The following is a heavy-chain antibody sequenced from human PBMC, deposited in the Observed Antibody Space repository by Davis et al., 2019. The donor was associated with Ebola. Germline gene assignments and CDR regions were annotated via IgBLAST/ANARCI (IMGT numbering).Heavy chain of an antibody. CDR2: IDWDDDK. V-gene: IGHV2-70*11. J-gene: IGHJ4*02. Sequence: SGPTLVKPTQTLTLTCSVSGFSLNTTGISMTWIRQHPGKALEWLARIDWDDDKYYSSSVKTSLTISKDTSKNQVVLSMTNVDPVDTGIYYCARTVNGYPEQWGQGTLVTVSS. CDR1: GFSLNTTGIS. CDR3: ARTVNGYPEQ. D-gene: IGHD1/OR15-1a*01.